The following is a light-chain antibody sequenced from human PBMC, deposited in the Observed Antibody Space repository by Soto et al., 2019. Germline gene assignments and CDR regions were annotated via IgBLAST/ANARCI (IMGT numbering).Light chain of an antibody. J-gene: IGKJ1*01. Sequence: DIQMTQSPTSLSASVGDRVTITCRASQGIGYNLAWYQQKPGKVPKVLIYTASTLHSGVPSRFSGSGSGTAFTLSINSLQPEDVATYFFQKYDSVPWSFGQGTRVEI. CDR1: QGIGYN. V-gene: IGKV1-27*01. CDR2: TAS. CDR3: QKYDSVPWS.